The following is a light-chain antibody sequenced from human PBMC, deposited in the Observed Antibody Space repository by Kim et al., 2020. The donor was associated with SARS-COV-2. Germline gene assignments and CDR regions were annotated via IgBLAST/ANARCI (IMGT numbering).Light chain of an antibody. J-gene: IGLJ3*02. Sequence: GQSITISCTGTSSDVGGYNYVSWYQHYSDKAPKLMIYDVRERPSGVSDRFSGSKSVNTASLTISGLQAEDEANYYCSSYAGNNIWVFGGGTQLTVL. CDR1: SSDVGGYNY. CDR3: SSYAGNNIWV. V-gene: IGLV2-14*03. CDR2: DVR.